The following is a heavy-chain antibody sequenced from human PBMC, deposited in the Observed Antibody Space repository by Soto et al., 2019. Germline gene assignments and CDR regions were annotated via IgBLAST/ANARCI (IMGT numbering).Heavy chain of an antibody. CDR2: ISAYNGNT. D-gene: IGHD3-22*01. Sequence: QVQLVQSGAEVKKPGASVKVSCKASGYTFTSYGISWVRQAPGQGLEWMGWISAYNGNTNYAQKLQGRVTMTTDTSTSTAYMELRSLRSDDTVVYYCARDSLTMIVVVKPYYFDYWGQGTLVTVSS. J-gene: IGHJ4*02. CDR3: ARDSLTMIVVVKPYYFDY. V-gene: IGHV1-18*01. CDR1: GYTFTSYG.